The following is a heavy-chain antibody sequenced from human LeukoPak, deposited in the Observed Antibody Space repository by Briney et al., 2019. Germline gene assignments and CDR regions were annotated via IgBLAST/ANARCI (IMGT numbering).Heavy chain of an antibody. D-gene: IGHD3/OR15-3a*01. CDR2: ISFSGANS. V-gene: IGHV3-23*01. Sequence: GGSLRLSCAAAGFTFSSDAMHWVRQAPGKGLDWVSLISFSGANSYYADSVKGRFTISRDNSKNTLYLQMNSLRAEDTAVYYCARVSWTPYWGQGTLVTVSS. CDR3: ARVSWTPY. J-gene: IGHJ4*02. CDR1: GFTFSSDA.